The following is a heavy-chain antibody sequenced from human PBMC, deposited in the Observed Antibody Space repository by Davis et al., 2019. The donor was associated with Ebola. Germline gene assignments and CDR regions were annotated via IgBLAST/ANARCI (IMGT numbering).Heavy chain of an antibody. CDR3: ARLRITMVRGLKDGYNWFDP. D-gene: IGHD3-10*01. Sequence: SETLSLTCAVYGGSFSGYYWNWIRQPPGKGLEWIGEIYHSGTTNYNPSLKSRVSISVDTSKNQFSLKLSSVTAADTAVFYCARLRITMVRGLKDGYNWFDPWGQGTLVTVSS. J-gene: IGHJ5*02. CDR1: GGSFSGYY. CDR2: IYHSGTT. V-gene: IGHV4-34*01.